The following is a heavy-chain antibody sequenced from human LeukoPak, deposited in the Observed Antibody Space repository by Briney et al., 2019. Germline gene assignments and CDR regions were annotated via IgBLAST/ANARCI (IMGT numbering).Heavy chain of an antibody. V-gene: IGHV3-74*01. D-gene: IGHD2-15*01. CDR3: ARDPVKGYCSGGSCYRRGNWFDP. J-gene: IGHJ5*02. CDR2: INSDGSST. CDR1: GFTFSSYW. Sequence: GGSLRLSYAASGFTFSSYWMHWVRQAPGKGLVWVSRINSDGSSTSYADSVKGRFTISRDNAKNTLYLQMNSLRAEDTAGYYCARDPVKGYCSGGSCYRRGNWFDPWGQGTLVTVSS.